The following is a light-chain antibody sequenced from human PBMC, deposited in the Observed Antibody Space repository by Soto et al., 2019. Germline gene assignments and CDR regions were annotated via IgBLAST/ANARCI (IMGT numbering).Light chain of an antibody. CDR1: SSNIGAGYD. V-gene: IGLV1-40*01. J-gene: IGLJ1*01. Sequence: QSVPTQPPPVSQAPGPSVTISCTGSSSNIGAGYDVHWYQQLPGTATKLLIYGNCNRPSGVPDRVSVYKSGTSASLAITGLQAEEEADYYCQSYDRGLSGSYVCGTETKVTV. CDR3: QSYDRGLSGSYV. CDR2: GNC.